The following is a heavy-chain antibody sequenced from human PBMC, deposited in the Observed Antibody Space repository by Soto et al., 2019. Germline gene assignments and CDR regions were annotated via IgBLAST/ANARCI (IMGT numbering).Heavy chain of an antibody. CDR1: GFTFSTYA. V-gene: IGHV3-23*01. D-gene: IGHD6-19*01. CDR3: ARVKAQIRSSGWYGGDDI. J-gene: IGHJ3*02. CDR2: IRGSGGNT. Sequence: EVQLLESGGGLVQPGGSLRLSCAASGFTFSTYAMSWVRQAPGKGLEWVATIRGSGGNTHYADSVKGRFTTSRDNSENTWYLQMNSLRAEDTAVYYCARVKAQIRSSGWYGGDDIWGHGTRVTVSS.